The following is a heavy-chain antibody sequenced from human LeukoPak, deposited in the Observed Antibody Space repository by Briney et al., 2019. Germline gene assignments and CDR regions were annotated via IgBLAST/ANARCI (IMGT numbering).Heavy chain of an antibody. D-gene: IGHD3-16*01. Sequence: PSGTLSLTCTVSGGSISSNWWSWVRQPPGKGLEWIGEIQYSGRTNYNPSLRSRVTISIDASKNQFSLRLNSVTAADTAVYYCARRNVLTEGEAFDVWGQGTLVTVSS. CDR1: GGSISSNW. V-gene: IGHV4-59*08. CDR2: IQYSGRT. J-gene: IGHJ3*01. CDR3: ARRNVLTEGEAFDV.